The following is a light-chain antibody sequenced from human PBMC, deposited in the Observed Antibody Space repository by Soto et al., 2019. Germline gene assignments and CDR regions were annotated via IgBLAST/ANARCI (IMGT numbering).Light chain of an antibody. J-gene: IGKJ1*01. CDR2: AAS. V-gene: IGKV3-11*01. CDR1: QNVRTF. CDR3: QQHSHWPPWT. Sequence: EVVLTQSPATLSLSPGERATLSCGASQNVRTFLDWYQQKPGQAPRLLIYAASNRATGIPARFSGSGSGTDFTLTISSLEPEDFAVYYCQQHSHWPPWTFGQGTRVEIQ.